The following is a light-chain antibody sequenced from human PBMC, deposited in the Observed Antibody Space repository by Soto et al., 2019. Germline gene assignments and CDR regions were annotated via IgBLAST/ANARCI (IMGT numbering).Light chain of an antibody. CDR2: DAS. CDR3: QQRSNWPT. J-gene: IGKJ2*01. Sequence: EIVLTQSPATLSLSPGERATLSCRASQSVSSYLAWYQQKPGQAPRLLIYDASNRATGIPARFSGSGSGTDFTLTISSREHEDFAVYYCQQRSNWPTFGQGTKLEIK. CDR1: QSVSSY. V-gene: IGKV3-11*01.